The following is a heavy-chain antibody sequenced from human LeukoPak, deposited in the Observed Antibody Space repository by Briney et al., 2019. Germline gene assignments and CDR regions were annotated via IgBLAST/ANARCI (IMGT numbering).Heavy chain of an antibody. CDR2: ISGIGSRT. V-gene: IGHV3-23*01. J-gene: IGHJ4*02. CDR3: AKDSSSRGWVFDY. CDR1: GFTFGSYA. D-gene: IGHD3-10*01. Sequence: HAGGSLRLSCAASGFTFGSYAINWVRQAPGKGLEWVSSISGIGSRTYYADSVKGRFTIYRDNSKNTLNLQMNSLRAEDTAVYYCAKDSSSRGWVFDYWGQGTLVTVSS.